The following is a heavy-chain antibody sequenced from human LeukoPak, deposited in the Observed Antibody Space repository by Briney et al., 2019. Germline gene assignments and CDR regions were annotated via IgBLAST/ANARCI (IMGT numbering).Heavy chain of an antibody. CDR1: GFTFSTYS. J-gene: IGHJ6*03. Sequence: GGSLRLSCAASGFTFSTYSMNWVRQAPGKGLECVSYISSSSSTIYYADSVRGRFTISRDNAKNSLYLQMNSLRAEDTAIYICAKDGGTYPYFLDVWGKGTTVIVSS. CDR3: AKDGGTYPYFLDV. CDR2: ISSSSSTI. V-gene: IGHV3-48*01. D-gene: IGHD1-26*01.